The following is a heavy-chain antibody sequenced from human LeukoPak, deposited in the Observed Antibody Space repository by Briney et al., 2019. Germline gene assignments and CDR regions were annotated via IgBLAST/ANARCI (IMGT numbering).Heavy chain of an antibody. J-gene: IGHJ6*02. CDR1: GLTFSSYA. V-gene: IGHV3-30-3*01. CDR2: ISYDGSNK. D-gene: IGHD3-16*01. Sequence: PGGSLRLSCAASGLTFSSYAMHWVRQAPGKGLEWVAVISYDGSNKYYADSVKGRFTISRDNSKNTLYLQMNSLRAEDTAVYYCVTGEGYYYYGMDVWGQGTTVTVSS. CDR3: VTGEGYYYYGMDV.